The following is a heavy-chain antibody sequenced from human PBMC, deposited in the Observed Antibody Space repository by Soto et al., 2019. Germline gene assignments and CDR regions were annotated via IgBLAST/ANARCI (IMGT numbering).Heavy chain of an antibody. D-gene: IGHD2-15*01. J-gene: IGHJ5*02. CDR2: IIPIFGTA. Sequence: QVQLVQSGAEVKKPGSSVKVSCKASGGTFSSYAISWVRQAPGQGLEWMGGIIPIFGTANYAQKFQGRVTIXXDXSXXTAYMELSSLRSEDTAVYYCARAPCSGGSCYWFDPWGQGTLVTVSS. V-gene: IGHV1-69*12. CDR1: GGTFSSYA. CDR3: ARAPCSGGSCYWFDP.